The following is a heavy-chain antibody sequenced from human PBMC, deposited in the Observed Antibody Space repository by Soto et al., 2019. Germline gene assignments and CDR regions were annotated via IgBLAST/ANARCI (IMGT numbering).Heavy chain of an antibody. D-gene: IGHD6-19*01. J-gene: IGHJ4*02. CDR2: IYYSGST. CDR3: ARHHIAVTNFDY. CDR1: GGSISSYY. V-gene: IGHV4-59*08. Sequence: PSETLSLTCTVSGGSISSYYWSWIRQPPGKGLEWIGYIYYSGSTNYNPSLKSRVTISVDTSKNQFSLKLSSVTAADTAVYYCARHHIAVTNFDYWGQGTLVTVSS.